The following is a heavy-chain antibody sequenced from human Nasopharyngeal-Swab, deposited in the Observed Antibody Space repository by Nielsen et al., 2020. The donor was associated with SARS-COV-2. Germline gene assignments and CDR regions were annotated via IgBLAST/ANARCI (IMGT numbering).Heavy chain of an antibody. Sequence: GESLKISCAASGFIFSDYYMSWVRQAPGKGLEWVSYISTSGTTIYYADSVKGRFTISRDNAKNSLYLQMKSLRAEDTAVYYCARDSYTNGLVKTFWGQGTLVTVSS. J-gene: IGHJ4*02. CDR1: GFIFSDYY. CDR2: ISTSGTTI. V-gene: IGHV3-11*04. CDR3: ARDSYTNGLVKTF. D-gene: IGHD4-11*01.